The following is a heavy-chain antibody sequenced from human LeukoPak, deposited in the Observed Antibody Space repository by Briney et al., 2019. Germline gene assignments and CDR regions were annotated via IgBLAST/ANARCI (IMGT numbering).Heavy chain of an antibody. V-gene: IGHV4-61*02. CDR3: ARDAVGRGSYYFDY. Sequence: SEPLSLTCTVSGGSISSGSYYWCWIRQPAGKGLEWIGRIYTSGSTNYNPSLKSRVTISADTSKNQFSLKLSSVTAADTAVYYCARDAVGRGSYYFDYWGQGTLVTVSS. CDR2: IYTSGST. CDR1: GGSISSGSYY. D-gene: IGHD1-26*01. J-gene: IGHJ4*02.